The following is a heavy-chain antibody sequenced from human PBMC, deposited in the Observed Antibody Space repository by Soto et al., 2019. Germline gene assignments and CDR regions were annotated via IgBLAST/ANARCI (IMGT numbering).Heavy chain of an antibody. CDR3: ARDAELEPKLTHDAFDI. D-gene: IGHD1-1*01. Sequence: GGSLRLSCAASGFTFSSYGMHWVRQAPGKGLEWVAVIWYDGSNKYYADSVKGRFTISRDNSKNTLYLQMNSLRAEDTAVYYCARDAELEPKLTHDAFDIWGQGTMVTVSS. CDR1: GFTFSSYG. J-gene: IGHJ3*02. V-gene: IGHV3-33*01. CDR2: IWYDGSNK.